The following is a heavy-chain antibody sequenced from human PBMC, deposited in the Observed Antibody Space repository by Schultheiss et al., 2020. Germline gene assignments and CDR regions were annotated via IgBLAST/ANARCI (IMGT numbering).Heavy chain of an antibody. CDR3: ARTYCSGGSCYEYYFDY. CDR1: AFTSTSSV. J-gene: IGHJ4*02. D-gene: IGHD2-15*01. V-gene: IGHV1-58*01. Sequence: SVKVSCKVSAFTSTSSVVQWVRQARGQRLEWIGWVVVGSGNTNYAQKFQERVTITRDMSTSTAFMELSSLRSEDTAVYYCARTYCSGGSCYEYYFDYWGRGILVTVSS. CDR2: VVVGSGNT.